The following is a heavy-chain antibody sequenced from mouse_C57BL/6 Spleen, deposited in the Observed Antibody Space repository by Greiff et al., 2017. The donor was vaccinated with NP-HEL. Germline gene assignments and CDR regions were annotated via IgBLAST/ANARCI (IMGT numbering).Heavy chain of an antibody. CDR1: GYAFSSSW. CDR2: IYPGDGAT. CDR3: AREGSYEYFDV. D-gene: IGHD6-1*01. Sequence: VQLVESGPELVKPGASVKISCKASGYAFSSSWMTWVKQRPGKGLEWIGRIYPGDGATNYNGKFKGKATLTADKSSSTAYMQLSSLTSEDSAVYFCAREGSYEYFDVWGTGTTVTVSS. V-gene: IGHV1-82*01. J-gene: IGHJ1*03.